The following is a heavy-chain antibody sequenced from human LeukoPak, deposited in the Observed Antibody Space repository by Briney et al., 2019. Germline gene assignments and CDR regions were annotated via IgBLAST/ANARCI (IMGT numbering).Heavy chain of an antibody. V-gene: IGHV4-30-4*08. D-gene: IGHD1-1*01. CDR3: ARGVQLAGPFGYFDY. J-gene: IGHJ4*02. CDR2: IYYSGST. CDR1: GGSISSGDYY. Sequence: SETPSLTCTVSGGSISSGDYYWSWIRQPPGKGLEWIGYIYYSGSTYYNPSLKSRVTISVDTSKNQFSLKLSSVTAADTAVYYCARGVQLAGPFGYFDYWGQGALVTVSS.